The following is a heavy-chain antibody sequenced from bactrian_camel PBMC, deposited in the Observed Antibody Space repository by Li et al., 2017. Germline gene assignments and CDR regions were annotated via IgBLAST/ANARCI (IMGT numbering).Heavy chain of an antibody. Sequence: HVQLVESGGDSVQAGGSLTLSCVASGYTFSSECMGWFRKAAVGEDRLGVATIDGDGKTKYEESVKGRFAISKDNAKNTMYPQMNTMKPEDTGVYFCAVDFFCRTRHLLEIPLEYVDYASNWHWGQGTQVTVS. D-gene: IGHD4*01. CDR1: GYTFSSEC. CDR2: IDGDGKT. J-gene: IGHJ4*01. CDR3: AVDFFCRTRHLLEIPLEYVDYASNWH. V-gene: IGHV3S9*01.